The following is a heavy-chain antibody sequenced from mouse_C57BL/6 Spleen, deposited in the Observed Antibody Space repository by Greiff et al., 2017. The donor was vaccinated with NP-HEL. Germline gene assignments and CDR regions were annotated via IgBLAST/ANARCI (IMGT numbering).Heavy chain of an antibody. J-gene: IGHJ2*01. CDR3: ARITTVVATGGY. CDR1: GYTFTSYW. D-gene: IGHD1-1*01. V-gene: IGHV1-64*01. CDR2: IHPNSGST. Sequence: QVQLKQPGAELVKPGASVKLSCKASGYTFTSYWMHWVKQRPGQGLEWIGMIHPNSGSTNYNEKFKSKATLTVDKSSSTAYMQLSSLTSEDSAVYYCARITTVVATGGYWGQGTTLTVSS.